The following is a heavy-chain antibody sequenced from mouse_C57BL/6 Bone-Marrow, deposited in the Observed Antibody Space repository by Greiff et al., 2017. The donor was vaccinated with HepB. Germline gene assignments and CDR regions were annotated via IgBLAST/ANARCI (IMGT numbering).Heavy chain of an antibody. J-gene: IGHJ4*01. Sequence: QVQLQQSDAELVKPGASVKISCKVSGYTFTDHTIHWMKQRPEQGLEWIGYIYPRDGSTKYNEKFKGKATLTADKSSSTAYMQLNSLTSEDSAVYFCTRNEYDYPPYYAMDYWGQGTSVTVSS. CDR3: TRNEYDYPPYYAMDY. CDR2: IYPRDGST. D-gene: IGHD2-4*01. V-gene: IGHV1-78*01. CDR1: GYTFTDHT.